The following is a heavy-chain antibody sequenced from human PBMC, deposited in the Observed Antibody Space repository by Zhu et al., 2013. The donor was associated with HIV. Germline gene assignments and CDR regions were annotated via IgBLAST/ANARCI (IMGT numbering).Heavy chain of an antibody. CDR1: GDSFSRYW. J-gene: IGHJ4*02. Sequence: EVQLVQSGAEVKKPGESLQISCQGSGDSFSRYWIAWVRQVPGKGLEWMGIIYIGDSDTRYSPSFQGQVTMSVDRSINAAYLQWSSLKASDTAVYYCARRSGGTWINYFDYWGQGTLVTVSS. CDR2: IYIGDSDT. CDR3: ARRSGGTWINYFDY. V-gene: IGHV5-51*01. D-gene: IGHD3-3*01.